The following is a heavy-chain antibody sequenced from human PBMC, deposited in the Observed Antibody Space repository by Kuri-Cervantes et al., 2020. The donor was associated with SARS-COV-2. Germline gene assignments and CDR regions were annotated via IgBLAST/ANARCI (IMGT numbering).Heavy chain of an antibody. CDR2: IIPIFGTA. Sequence: SVKVSCKTPETTFPNYDINWVRQAAGQGLEWMGGIIPIFGTANYAQKFQGRVTITTDESTSTAYMELSSLRSEDTAVYYCVRFRYYDSSRNASDIWGQGTLVTVSS. J-gene: IGHJ3*02. D-gene: IGHD3-22*01. CDR3: VRFRYYDSSRNASDI. CDR1: ETTFPNYD. V-gene: IGHV1-69*05.